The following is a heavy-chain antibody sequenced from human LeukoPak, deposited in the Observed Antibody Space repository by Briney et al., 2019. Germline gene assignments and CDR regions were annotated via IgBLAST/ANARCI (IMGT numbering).Heavy chain of an antibody. Sequence: GGSLRLSCAASGFTVSSNYMSWVRQAPGKGLEWVSYISSSSSTIYYADSAKGRFTISRDNAKNSLYLQMNSLRAEDTAVYYCAKLTVGASSSNKDWGQGTLVTVSS. CDR3: AKLTVGASSSNKD. J-gene: IGHJ4*02. CDR1: GFTVSSNY. CDR2: ISSSSSTI. V-gene: IGHV3-48*01. D-gene: IGHD6-13*01.